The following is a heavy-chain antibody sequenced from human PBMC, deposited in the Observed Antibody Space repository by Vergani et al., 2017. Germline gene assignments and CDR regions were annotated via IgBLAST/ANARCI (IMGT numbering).Heavy chain of an antibody. D-gene: IGHD3-10*01. V-gene: IGHV4-59*01. CDR3: ARDAVPGVDY. CDR1: GGSISSYY. Sequence: QVQLQESGPGLVTPSETLSLTCTVAGGSISSYYWSWIRQPPGKGLEWIGYIYYSGSTNYNPSLKSRVTITVDTSKNQFSLKLSSVTAADTAVYYCARDAVPGVDYWGQGTLVTVYS. CDR2: IYYSGST. J-gene: IGHJ4*02.